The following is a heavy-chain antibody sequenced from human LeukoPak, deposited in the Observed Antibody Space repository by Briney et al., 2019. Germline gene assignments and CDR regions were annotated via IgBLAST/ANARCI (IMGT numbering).Heavy chain of an antibody. CDR2: ISSRSSTI. Sequence: PGGSLRLSCAASGFTFGSYSMNWVRQAPGKGLEWVSYISSRSSTIYYADSVKGRFTISRDNAKNSLYLQMNSLRAEDTAVYYCARDGYYYGSGSYYKVDFDYWGQGTLVTVSS. CDR1: GFTFGSYS. D-gene: IGHD3-10*01. CDR3: ARDGYYYGSGSYYKVDFDY. J-gene: IGHJ4*02. V-gene: IGHV3-48*01.